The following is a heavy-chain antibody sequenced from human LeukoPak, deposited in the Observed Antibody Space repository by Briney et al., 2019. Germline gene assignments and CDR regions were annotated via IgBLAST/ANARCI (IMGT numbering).Heavy chain of an antibody. Sequence: GGSLRLSCAASGFTFSSYGMHWVRQAPGKGLEWVTFIRYDGSNKHYADSVKGRFTISRDNSKNTLYLQMNSLRAEDTAVYYCAKAPSTYSSSFGYFDYWGQGTLVTVSS. CDR2: IRYDGSNK. D-gene: IGHD6-13*01. V-gene: IGHV3-30*02. J-gene: IGHJ4*02. CDR3: AKAPSTYSSSFGYFDY. CDR1: GFTFSSYG.